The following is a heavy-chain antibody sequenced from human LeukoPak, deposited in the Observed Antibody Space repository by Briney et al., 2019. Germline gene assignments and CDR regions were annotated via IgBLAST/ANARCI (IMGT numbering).Heavy chain of an antibody. D-gene: IGHD3-16*02. V-gene: IGHV1-18*01. CDR3: ARVDDYVWGSYRSLQH. J-gene: IGHJ1*01. CDR2: ISAYNGNT. Sequence: GASVKVSCKASGYTFTSYGISWVRQAPGQGLEWMGWISAYNGNTNYAQKLQGRVTMTTDTSTSTAYMELRSLRSDNTAVYYCARVDDYVWGSYRSLQHWGQGTLVTVSS. CDR1: GYTFTSYG.